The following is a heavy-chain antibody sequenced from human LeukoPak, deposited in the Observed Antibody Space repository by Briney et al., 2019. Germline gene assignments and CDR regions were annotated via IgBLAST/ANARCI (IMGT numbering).Heavy chain of an antibody. CDR2: ISGSGGST. Sequence: PGGTLRLSCAASGFTFSSYGMSWVRQAPGKGLEWVSAISGSGGSTYYADSVKGRFTVSRDNSKNTLYLQMNSLRAEDTAVYYCAKVLLYYYDSSGYPLDYWGQGTLVTVSS. V-gene: IGHV3-23*01. CDR3: AKVLLYYYDSSGYPLDY. J-gene: IGHJ4*02. CDR1: GFTFSSYG. D-gene: IGHD3-22*01.